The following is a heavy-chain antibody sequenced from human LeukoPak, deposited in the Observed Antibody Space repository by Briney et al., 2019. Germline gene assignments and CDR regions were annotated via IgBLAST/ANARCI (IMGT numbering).Heavy chain of an antibody. CDR2: FYSSGTT. D-gene: IGHD1-26*01. V-gene: IGHV4-39*07. CDR3: ARRPSGGTNWFDP. Sequence: SETLSLTCTVSSGSVSSNSYYWGWIRQPPGKGLEWIGSFYSSGTTYYNPSLKSRVTISVDTSKNQFSLNLSSVTAADTAVYYCARRPSGGTNWFDPWGQGSLVTVSS. CDR1: SGSVSSNSYY. J-gene: IGHJ5*02.